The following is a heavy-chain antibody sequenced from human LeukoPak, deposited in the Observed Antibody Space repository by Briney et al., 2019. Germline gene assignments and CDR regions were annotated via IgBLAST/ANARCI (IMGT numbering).Heavy chain of an antibody. J-gene: IGHJ4*02. CDR1: GYTFTGYY. D-gene: IGHD3-9*01. Sequence: ASVKVSCKASGYTFTGYYMHWVRQAPGQGLEWMGWINPNSGGTNYAQKLQGRVTMTTDTSTSTAYMELRSLRSDDTAVYYCARDVRGLRYFDWLLYGDYWGQGTLVTVSS. CDR2: INPNSGGT. V-gene: IGHV1-2*02. CDR3: ARDVRGLRYFDWLLYGDY.